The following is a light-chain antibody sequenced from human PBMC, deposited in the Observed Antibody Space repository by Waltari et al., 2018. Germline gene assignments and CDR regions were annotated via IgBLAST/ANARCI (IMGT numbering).Light chain of an antibody. V-gene: IGLV2-14*03. CDR1: GSAVGASDS. CDR2: DVT. Sequence: QSALTQPASVSGSPGQSIPISCSGVGSAVGASDSVSWHQHHPGKAPQVIIYDVTNRPSGVADRFSASKSDNTASLTISRLQPEDEADYYCSSQTLDGLVLFGGGTRLTVL. J-gene: IGLJ2*01. CDR3: SSQTLDGLVL.